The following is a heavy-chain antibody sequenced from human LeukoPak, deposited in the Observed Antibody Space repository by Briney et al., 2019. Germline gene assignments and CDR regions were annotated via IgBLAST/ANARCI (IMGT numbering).Heavy chain of an antibody. V-gene: IGHV3-23*01. CDR1: GFTFSSYG. Sequence: GGSLRLSCAASGFTFSSYGMSWVRQAPGKGLEWVSAISGSGGSTYYADSVKGRFTISRDNSKNTLYLQMNSLRAEDTAVYYCAKGAIVVVVAATLWFDPWGQGTLVTVSS. D-gene: IGHD2-15*01. CDR3: AKGAIVVVVAATLWFDP. J-gene: IGHJ5*02. CDR2: ISGSGGST.